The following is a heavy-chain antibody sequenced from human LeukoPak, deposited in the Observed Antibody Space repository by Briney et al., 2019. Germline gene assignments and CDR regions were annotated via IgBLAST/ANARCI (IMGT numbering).Heavy chain of an antibody. CDR2: INPNSGGT. J-gene: IGHJ4*02. Sequence: GASVEVSCKASGYTFTGYYMHWVRQAPGQGLEWMGWINPNSGGTNYAQKFQGRVTMTRDTSISTAYMELSRLRSDDTAVYYCARTYRSSWGYFDYWGQGTLVTVSS. CDR1: GYTFTGYY. CDR3: ARTYRSSWGYFDY. V-gene: IGHV1-2*02. D-gene: IGHD6-13*01.